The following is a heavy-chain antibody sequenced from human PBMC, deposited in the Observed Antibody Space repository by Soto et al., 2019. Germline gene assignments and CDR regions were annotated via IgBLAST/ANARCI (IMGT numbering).Heavy chain of an antibody. CDR3: ARSRPDMILGY. Sequence: KASETLSLTCTVSGGSISSGGYYWSWIRQHPGKGLEWIGYIYYSGSTYYNPSLKSRVTISVDTSKNQFSLKLSSVTAADTAVYYCARSRPDMILGYWGQGILVTVSS. V-gene: IGHV4-31*03. CDR1: GGSISSGGYY. J-gene: IGHJ4*02. CDR2: IYYSGST. D-gene: IGHD3-16*01.